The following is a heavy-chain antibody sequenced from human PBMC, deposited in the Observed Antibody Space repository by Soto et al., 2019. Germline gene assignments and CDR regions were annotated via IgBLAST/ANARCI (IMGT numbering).Heavy chain of an antibody. CDR3: TADYRGGMDV. J-gene: IGHJ6*02. V-gene: IGHV3-15*01. Sequence: PGGSLRLSCAVSGFPFSNAWMSLARQAPGKGLEWVGRIKIKTDGGTTDYVAPVKGRFIISRDDSKNTLYLQMNSLRVEDTAVYYCTADYRGGMDVWGLGTTVTVSS. CDR1: GFPFSNAW. D-gene: IGHD5-12*01. CDR2: IKIKTDGGTT.